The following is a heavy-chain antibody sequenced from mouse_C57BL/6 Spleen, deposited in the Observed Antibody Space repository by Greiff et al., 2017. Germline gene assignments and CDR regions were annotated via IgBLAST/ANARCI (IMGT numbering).Heavy chain of an antibody. J-gene: IGHJ2*01. Sequence: QVQLKESGAELVKPGASVKMSCKASGYTFTTYPIEWMKQNHGKSLEWIGNFHPYNDDTKYNEKFKGKATLTVEKSSSTVYLELRRLTSDDSAGYNCERGDYGSSLDYWGQGTTLTVSS. D-gene: IGHD1-1*01. CDR3: ERGDYGSSLDY. CDR1: GYTFTTYP. V-gene: IGHV1-47*01. CDR2: FHPYNDDT.